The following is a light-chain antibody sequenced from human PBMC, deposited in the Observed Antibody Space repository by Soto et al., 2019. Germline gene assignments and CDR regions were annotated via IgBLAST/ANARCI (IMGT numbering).Light chain of an antibody. V-gene: IGKV4-1*01. J-gene: IGKJ1*01. Sequence: DIVMTQSPESLAVSLGERATINCKSSQSVLYSSNNKNHLAWYQQKPRQPPKLLIYLASTRESGVPDRFSGSGSGTDFTLTISSLQAEDVAVYYCQQYYSTPLAFGQGTKVEIK. CDR1: QSVLYSSNNKNH. CDR3: QQYYSTPLA. CDR2: LAS.